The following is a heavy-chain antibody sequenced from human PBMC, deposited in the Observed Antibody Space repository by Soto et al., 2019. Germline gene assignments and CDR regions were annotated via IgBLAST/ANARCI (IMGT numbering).Heavy chain of an antibody. V-gene: IGHV3-23*01. D-gene: IGHD5-12*01. Sequence: GGSLRLSCAASGFIFTNYAMNWVRQAPGKGLEWVSVIGGRGNSAYYADSVQGRFTISRDNSKNTLSLQMSSLTADDTAIYYCVREGRGSFDFWGRGTMVTV. J-gene: IGHJ3*01. CDR3: VREGRGSFDF. CDR1: GFIFTNYA. CDR2: IGGRGNSA.